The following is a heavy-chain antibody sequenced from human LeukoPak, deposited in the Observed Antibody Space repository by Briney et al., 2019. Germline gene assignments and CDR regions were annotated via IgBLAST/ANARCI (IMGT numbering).Heavy chain of an antibody. CDR2: ISSSSSYT. CDR3: ARQTLGATGYSAFDF. D-gene: IGHD3-9*01. Sequence: GGSLRLSCAASGFTFSDYYMSWIRQAPGKGLEWVSYISSSSSYTNYADSVKGRFTISRDNAENSLYLQMNSLRAEDTALYYCARQTLGATGYSAFDFWGQGTLVTVSS. CDR1: GFTFSDYY. J-gene: IGHJ3*01. V-gene: IGHV3-11*06.